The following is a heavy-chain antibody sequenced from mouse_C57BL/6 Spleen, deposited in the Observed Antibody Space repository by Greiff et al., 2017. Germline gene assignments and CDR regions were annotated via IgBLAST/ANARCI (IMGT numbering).Heavy chain of an antibody. CDR2: IHPNSGST. V-gene: IGHV1-64*01. Sequence: VQLQQPGAELVKPGASVKLSCKASGYTFTSYWMHWVKQRPGQGLEWIGMIHPNSGSTNYNEKFKSKATLTVDKSSSTAYMQLSSLTSEDSAVYYCARSGSSYIYAMDYWGQGTSVTVSS. CDR1: GYTFTSYW. D-gene: IGHD1-1*01. J-gene: IGHJ4*01. CDR3: ARSGSSYIYAMDY.